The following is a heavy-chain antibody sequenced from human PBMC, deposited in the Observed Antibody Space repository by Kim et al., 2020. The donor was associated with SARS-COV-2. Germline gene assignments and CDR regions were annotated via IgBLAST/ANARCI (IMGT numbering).Heavy chain of an antibody. CDR3: VRRGTSYHSPLGT. J-gene: IGHJ4*02. CDR2: IYPGDSDT. CDR1: GYSFSNYW. D-gene: IGHD3-16*01. Sequence: GESLKISCKASGYSFSNYWIGWVRQMPGKGLEWMGIIYPGDSDTRYSPSFQGQVTISADKSISTAYLQWSSLKASDTAMYYCVRRGTSYHSPLGTWGQGTLVTVSS. V-gene: IGHV5-51*01.